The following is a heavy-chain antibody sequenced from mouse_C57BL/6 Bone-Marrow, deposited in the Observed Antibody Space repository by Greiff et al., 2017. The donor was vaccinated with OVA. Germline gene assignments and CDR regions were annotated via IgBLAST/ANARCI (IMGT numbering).Heavy chain of an antibody. Sequence: EVKLQESGPGLVKPSQSLSLTCSVTGYSITSGYYWNWIRQFPGNKLEWMGYISYDGSNNYNPSLKNRISITRDTSKNQFFLKLNSVTTEDTATYYCARHPITTVDYWGQGTTLTVSS. D-gene: IGHD1-1*01. CDR1: GYSITSGYY. J-gene: IGHJ2*01. V-gene: IGHV3-6*01. CDR3: ARHPITTVDY. CDR2: ISYDGSN.